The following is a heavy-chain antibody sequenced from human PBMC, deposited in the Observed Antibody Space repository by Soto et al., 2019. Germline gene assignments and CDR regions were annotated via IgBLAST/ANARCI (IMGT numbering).Heavy chain of an antibody. D-gene: IGHD3-22*01. Sequence: GASVKVSCKASGGTFSIYAISWVRQAPGQGLEWMGGIIPIFGTANYAQKFQGRVTITADESTSTAYMELSSLRSEDTAVYYCARDLYYYGTGGWGYWGQGTLVTVSS. V-gene: IGHV1-69*13. CDR1: GGTFSIYA. CDR2: IIPIFGTA. J-gene: IGHJ4*02. CDR3: ARDLYYYGTGGWGY.